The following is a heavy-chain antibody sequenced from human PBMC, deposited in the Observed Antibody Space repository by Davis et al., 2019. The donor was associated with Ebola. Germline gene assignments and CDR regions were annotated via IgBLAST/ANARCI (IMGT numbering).Heavy chain of an antibody. V-gene: IGHV3-7*01. D-gene: IGHD2-21*01. J-gene: IGHJ4*02. CDR2: IKQDGSEK. CDR3: ARAGGWVRRYCGGDCSDY. CDR1: GFTFSSYW. Sequence: GGSLRLSCAASGFTFSSYWMSWVRQAPGKGLGWVANIKQDGSEKYYVDSVKGRFTISRDNAKNSLYLQMNSLRAEDTAVYYCARAGGWVRRYCGGDCSDYWGQGTLVTVSS.